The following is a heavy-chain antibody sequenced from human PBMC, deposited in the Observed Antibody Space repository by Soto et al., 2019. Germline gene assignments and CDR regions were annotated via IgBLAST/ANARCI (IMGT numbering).Heavy chain of an antibody. J-gene: IGHJ4*02. V-gene: IGHV3-30*18. Sequence: GGSLRLSCAASGFTFSSYGMHWVRQAPGKGLEWVAVISYDGSNKYYADSVKGRFTISRDNSKNTLYLQMNSLRAEDTAVYYCAKDRAAAGLDYWGQGTLVTISS. CDR3: AKDRAAAGLDY. CDR2: ISYDGSNK. CDR1: GFTFSSYG. D-gene: IGHD6-13*01.